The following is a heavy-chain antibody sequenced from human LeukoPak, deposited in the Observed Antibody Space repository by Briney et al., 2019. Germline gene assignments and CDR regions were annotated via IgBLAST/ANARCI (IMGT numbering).Heavy chain of an antibody. D-gene: IGHD4-17*01. J-gene: IGHJ4*02. CDR1: GGSFSGYY. Sequence: SETLSLTCAVYGGSFSGYYWSWIRQPPGKGVEWIGEINHSGSTNYNPSLKSRVTISVDTSKNQFSLKLSSVTAADTAVYYCARGGGSVTTVTRTFDYWGQGTLVTVSS. V-gene: IGHV4-34*01. CDR3: ARGGGSVTTVTRTFDY. CDR2: INHSGST.